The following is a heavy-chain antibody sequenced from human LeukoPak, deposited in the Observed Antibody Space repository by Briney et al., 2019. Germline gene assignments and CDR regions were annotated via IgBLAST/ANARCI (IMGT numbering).Heavy chain of an antibody. CDR1: GYTLTELS. CDR2: FDSEDVET. D-gene: IGHD3-22*01. Sequence: ASVKVSCKVSGYTLTELSMHWVRQAPGKGLEWMGGFDSEDVETIYAQKFQGRVTMTEDTSTDTAYMELSSLRSEDTAVYYCATGYYDSSGYFYLLAFVIWGQGTMVTVSS. J-gene: IGHJ3*02. CDR3: ATGYYDSSGYFYLLAFVI. V-gene: IGHV1-24*01.